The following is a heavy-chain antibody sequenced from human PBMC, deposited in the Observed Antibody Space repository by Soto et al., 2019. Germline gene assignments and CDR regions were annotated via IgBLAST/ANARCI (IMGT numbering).Heavy chain of an antibody. CDR2: INAGNGDT. J-gene: IGHJ4*02. Sequence: VQLVQSGAEVKKPGASVMVSCKASGITYSTYAIHWVRQAPGQSLEWMGWINAGNGDTRYSEKLQGRDTLTRDTSASTAYMDLSSLRSADTAIDDYARAMSGYVTWGQGTLVTVSS. D-gene: IGHD5-12*01. CDR3: ARAMSGYVT. V-gene: IGHV1-3*01. CDR1: GITYSTYA.